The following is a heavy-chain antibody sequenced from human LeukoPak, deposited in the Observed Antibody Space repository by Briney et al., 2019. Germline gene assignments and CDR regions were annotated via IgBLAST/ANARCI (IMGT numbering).Heavy chain of an antibody. CDR3: TRDPGIVGAQGAFDI. CDR2: ITSKAYGGTT. D-gene: IGHD1-26*01. Sequence: QPGRSLRLSCTASGFTFGDYAVSWFRQAPGKWREGVGFITSKAYGGTTEYAASVKGRFTMSRDDSKSIAYLQMNSLKTEDTAVYYCTRDPGIVGAQGAFDIWGQRTTVTVSS. CDR1: GFTFGDYA. V-gene: IGHV3-49*03. J-gene: IGHJ3*02.